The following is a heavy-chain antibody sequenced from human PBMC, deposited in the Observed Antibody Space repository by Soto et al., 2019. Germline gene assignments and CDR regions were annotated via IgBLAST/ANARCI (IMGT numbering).Heavy chain of an antibody. CDR3: ARDPPSLGWAFDI. J-gene: IGHJ3*02. Sequence: SETLSLTCTVSGGSISGHYWNWIRQTPGRGLEWMGYIYYSGSTQYNPSLRSRVTISVDTSKRQFSLNLISVTPADTAVYYCARDPPSLGWAFDIGGPGTIVTLSS. V-gene: IGHV4-59*11. CDR1: GGSISGHY. D-gene: IGHD7-27*01. CDR2: IYYSGST.